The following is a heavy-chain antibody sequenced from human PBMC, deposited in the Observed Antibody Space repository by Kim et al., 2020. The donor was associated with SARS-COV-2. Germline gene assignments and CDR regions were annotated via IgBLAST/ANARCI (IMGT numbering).Heavy chain of an antibody. V-gene: IGHV3-48*04. CDR2: ISSAGSTI. CDR3: AKDWTRYNYGLFDY. J-gene: IGHJ4*02. Sequence: GGSLRLSCVVSGFNFGDYSMNWVRQVPGKGLEWIAYISSAGSTIYYADSVKGRFTISRDNAKTSLYLQMNSLRGEDTAVYYCAKDWTRYNYGLFDYWGQG. CDR1: GFNFGDYS. D-gene: IGHD5-18*01.